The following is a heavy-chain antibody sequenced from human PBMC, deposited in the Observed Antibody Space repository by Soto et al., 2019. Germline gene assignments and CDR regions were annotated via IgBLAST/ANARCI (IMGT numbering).Heavy chain of an antibody. V-gene: IGHV3-23*01. D-gene: IGHD3-9*01. CDR1: GFTFSSYA. CDR2: ISGSGATT. J-gene: IGHJ5*01. Sequence: EVQLLESGGGLVQPGGSLRLSCAASGFTFSSYAMTWVRQAPGKGLEWVSGISGSGATTSYADSGKGRFTVSRDNSKDTLYLQMNSRRVEDTAVYHCAKLRYFDWSAYNWFEYWGQGTPVIVSS. CDR3: AKLRYFDWSAYNWFEY.